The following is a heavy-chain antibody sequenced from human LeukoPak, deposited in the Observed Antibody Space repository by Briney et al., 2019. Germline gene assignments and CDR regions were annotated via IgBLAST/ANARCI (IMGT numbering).Heavy chain of an antibody. Sequence: GGSLRLSCAASGFTFSSYSMNWVRQAPGKGLEWVSAISGSGGSTYYADSVKGRFTISRDNSKNTLSLQMNSLRAEDTAVYYCAKGNRWELPIASWGQGTLVTVSS. CDR3: AKGNRWELPIAS. CDR2: ISGSGGST. J-gene: IGHJ4*02. V-gene: IGHV3-23*01. D-gene: IGHD1-26*01. CDR1: GFTFSSYS.